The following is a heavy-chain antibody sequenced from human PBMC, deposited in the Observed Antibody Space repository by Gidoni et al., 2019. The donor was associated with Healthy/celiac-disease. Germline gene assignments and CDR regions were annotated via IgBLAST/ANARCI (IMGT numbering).Heavy chain of an antibody. CDR3: AKSLGKSGGSYGTGFDY. Sequence: EVQLLESGGGLVQPGGSLRRSCAASGFTFSSYAMSWVRQAPGKGLGWVSAISGSGGSTYYADSMKGRFTISRDNSKNTLYLQMNSLRAEDTAVYYCAKSLGKSGGSYGTGFDYWGQGTLVTVSS. D-gene: IGHD1-26*01. CDR1: GFTFSSYA. J-gene: IGHJ4*02. CDR2: ISGSGGST. V-gene: IGHV3-23*01.